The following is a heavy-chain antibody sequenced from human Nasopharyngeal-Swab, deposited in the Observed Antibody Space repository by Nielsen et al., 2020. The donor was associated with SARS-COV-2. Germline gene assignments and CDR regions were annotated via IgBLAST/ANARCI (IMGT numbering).Heavy chain of an antibody. Sequence: SLKIPCAASGFTFSRYAMHWVRQAPGKGLEWVAVISYDGSNKYYADSVKDRFTISRDNSKNTLYLQMNSLRAEDTAVYYCARAGKVAGKDYWGQGTLVTVSS. J-gene: IGHJ4*02. CDR1: GFTFSRYA. V-gene: IGHV3-30*04. CDR3: ARAGKVAGKDY. CDR2: ISYDGSNK. D-gene: IGHD6-19*01.